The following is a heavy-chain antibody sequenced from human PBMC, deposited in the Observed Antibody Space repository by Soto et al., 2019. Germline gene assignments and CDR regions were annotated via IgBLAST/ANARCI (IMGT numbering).Heavy chain of an antibody. Sequence: GGSLRLSCAASGFTFSSYAMSWVRQAPGKGLEWVSAISGSGGSTYYADSVKGRFTISRDNSKNTLYLQMNSLRAEDTAVYYCAKAGGWLAQHRYYYYYYGMDVWGQGTTVTVSS. CDR2: ISGSGGST. CDR3: AKAGGWLAQHRYYYYYYGMDV. CDR1: GFTFSSYA. D-gene: IGHD6-19*01. J-gene: IGHJ6*02. V-gene: IGHV3-23*01.